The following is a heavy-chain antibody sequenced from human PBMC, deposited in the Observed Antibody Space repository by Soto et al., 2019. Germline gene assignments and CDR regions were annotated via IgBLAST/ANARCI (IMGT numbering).Heavy chain of an antibody. Sequence: GGSLRLSCAASGFTFSSYSMNWVRQAPGKGLEWVSSISSSSSYIYYADSVKGRFTISRDNAENSLYLQMNSLRAEDTAVYYCARDKYVLRYFDWSPVYWGQGTLVTVSS. CDR2: ISSSSSYI. CDR3: ARDKYVLRYFDWSPVY. CDR1: GFTFSSYS. J-gene: IGHJ4*02. D-gene: IGHD3-9*01. V-gene: IGHV3-21*04.